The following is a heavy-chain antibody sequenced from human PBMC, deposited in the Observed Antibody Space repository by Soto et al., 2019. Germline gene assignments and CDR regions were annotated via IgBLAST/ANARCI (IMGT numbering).Heavy chain of an antibody. V-gene: IGHV3-48*04. CDR2: ISRSSGTI. D-gene: IGHD5-18*01. CDR3: AKGVDTAMAHFQH. Sequence: PWGSLRLSCAASGFTSRPYNMNCVRQAPGKGLEWVSYISRSSGTIGYADSVKGRSTISRDNAKNSLYLQMNSLRAEDTALYYCAKGVDTAMAHFQHWGQGTLVTVSS. J-gene: IGHJ1*01. CDR1: GFTSRPYN.